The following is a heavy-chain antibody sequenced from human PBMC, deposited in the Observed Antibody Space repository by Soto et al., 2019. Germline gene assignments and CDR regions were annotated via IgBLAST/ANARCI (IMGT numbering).Heavy chain of an antibody. CDR3: AKRQGIGAAAKNFDF. Sequence: GGSLRLSCAASGFIFSNHAMSWVRQVPGKGLEWVSGISAGGNLIYYADSVRGRFTMSRDNSKNMLYLQMNSLRAEDTAAYFCAKRQGIGAAAKNFDFWGQGARVTVSS. V-gene: IGHV3-23*01. D-gene: IGHD6-13*01. CDR1: GFIFSNHA. CDR2: ISAGGNLI. J-gene: IGHJ4*02.